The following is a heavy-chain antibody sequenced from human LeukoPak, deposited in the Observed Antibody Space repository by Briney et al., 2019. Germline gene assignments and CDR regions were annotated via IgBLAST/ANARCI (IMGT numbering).Heavy chain of an antibody. J-gene: IGHJ3*02. D-gene: IGHD6-19*01. V-gene: IGHV1-46*01. Sequence: ASVKVSCKASGYTFTSYGISWVRQAPGQGLEWMGIINPSGGSTSYAQKFQGRVTMTRDMSTSTVYMELSSLRSEDTAVYYCARGVRYSSGLNAFDIWGQGTMVTVSS. CDR3: ARGVRYSSGLNAFDI. CDR2: INPSGGST. CDR1: GYTFTSYG.